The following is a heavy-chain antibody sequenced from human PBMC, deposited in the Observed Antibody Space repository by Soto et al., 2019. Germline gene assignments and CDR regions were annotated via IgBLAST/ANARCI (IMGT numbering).Heavy chain of an antibody. CDR2: IYYSGST. J-gene: IGHJ5*02. V-gene: IGHV4-31*03. CDR1: GGSISSGGYY. D-gene: IGHD2-2*02. Sequence: PSETLSLTCTVSGGSISSGGYYWSWIRQHPGKGLEWIGYIYYSGSTYYNPSLKSRVTISVDTSKNQFSLKLSSVTAADTAVYYCAREVGYCSSTSCYIVDPWGQGTLVTVSS. CDR3: AREVGYCSSTSCYIVDP.